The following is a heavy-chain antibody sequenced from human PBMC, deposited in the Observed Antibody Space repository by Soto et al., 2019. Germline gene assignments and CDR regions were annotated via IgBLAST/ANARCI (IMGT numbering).Heavy chain of an antibody. CDR3: ARDLYYYDSSGSFDY. Sequence: GGSLRFSCAASGFTFSSYGMHWVRQAPGKGLEWVAVIWYDGSNKYYADSVKGRFTISRDNSKNTLYLQMNSLRAEDTAVYYCARDLYYYDSSGSFDYWGQGTLVTVSS. D-gene: IGHD3-22*01. CDR2: IWYDGSNK. J-gene: IGHJ4*02. CDR1: GFTFSSYG. V-gene: IGHV3-33*01.